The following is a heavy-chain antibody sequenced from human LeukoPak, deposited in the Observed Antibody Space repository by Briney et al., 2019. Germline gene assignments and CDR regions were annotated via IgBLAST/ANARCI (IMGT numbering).Heavy chain of an antibody. CDR2: INPNSGGT. CDR3: VRNRFGEFTASNCFDP. V-gene: IGHV1-2*02. CDR1: GYTFTGYH. D-gene: IGHD3-10*01. J-gene: IGHJ5*02. Sequence: GASVKVSCKTSGYTFTGYHLHWVRQAPGQGLEWMGWINPNSGGTNYAQKFQGRVTMTRDTSFSTAYMELSRLRSDDSSVYYCVRNRFGEFTASNCFDPWGQGTLVTVSS.